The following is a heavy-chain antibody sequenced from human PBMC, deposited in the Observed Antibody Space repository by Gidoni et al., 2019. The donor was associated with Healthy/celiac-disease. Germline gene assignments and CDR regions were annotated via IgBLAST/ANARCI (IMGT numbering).Heavy chain of an antibody. CDR1: GGTFSSYT. CDR3: ARDWTLYDSSGGN. V-gene: IGHV1-69*04. CDR2: IIPILGIA. J-gene: IGHJ4*02. Sequence: KASGGTFSSYTISWVRQAPGQGLEWMGRIIPILGIANYAQKFQGRVTITADKSTSTAYMELSSLRSEDTAVYYCARDWTLYDSSGGNWGQGTLVTVSS. D-gene: IGHD3-22*01.